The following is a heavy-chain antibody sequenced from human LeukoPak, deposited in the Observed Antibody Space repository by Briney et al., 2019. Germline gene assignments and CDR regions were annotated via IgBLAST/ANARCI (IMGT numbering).Heavy chain of an antibody. CDR1: GFTFSSCW. CDR3: ARDGTYYYGSGSQNYYYYGMDV. J-gene: IGHJ6*02. D-gene: IGHD3-10*01. V-gene: IGHV3-7*01. Sequence: GGCLRLSCAASGFTFSSCWMTWVRQAPGKGLEWVANIKQDGNEKYYVDSVKGRFSISRDNAKNSVYLQMNSLRAEDTAVYYCARDGTYYYGSGSQNYYYYGMDVWGQGTTVTVSS. CDR2: IKQDGNEK.